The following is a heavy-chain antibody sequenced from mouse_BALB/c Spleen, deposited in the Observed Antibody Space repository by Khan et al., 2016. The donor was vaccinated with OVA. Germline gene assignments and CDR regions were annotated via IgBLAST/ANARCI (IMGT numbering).Heavy chain of an antibody. Sequence: VELQQSGAELVRPGASVKMSCKASGYTFTSDSMHWVKQRLGQGMEWIGDINPCSGNTKYNQKFKDKATLTADKSSSTAYMQLSSLTSEDSAVYYYGRTNEGGGQGTTLTVSS. CDR2: INPCSGNT. CDR1: GYTFTSDS. D-gene: IGHD1-3*01. V-gene: IGHV1-4*01. CDR3: GRTNEG. J-gene: IGHJ2*01.